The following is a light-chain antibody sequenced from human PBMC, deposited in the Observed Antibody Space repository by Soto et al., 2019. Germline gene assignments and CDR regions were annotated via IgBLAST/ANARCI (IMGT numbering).Light chain of an antibody. CDR1: QSISTW. CDR3: QQYNGYST. V-gene: IGKV1-5*03. J-gene: IGKJ2*01. CDR2: EAS. Sequence: DIQMTQSPSTLSASVGDRVTITCRASQSISTWLAWYQQKPGKAPKLLIYEASNLESGVPSRFSGGGSGTEFTLTISSLQPDDFATYFCQQYNGYSTFGQGTKLEIK.